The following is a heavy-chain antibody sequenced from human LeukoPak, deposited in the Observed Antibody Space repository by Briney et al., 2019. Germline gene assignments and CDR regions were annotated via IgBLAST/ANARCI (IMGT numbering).Heavy chain of an antibody. CDR3: ARDQRVTGRPDIDY. D-gene: IGHD6-6*01. Sequence: PGGSLRLSCAASGFTFRSHWMHWVRQTPGKGLVWVSRISSDGSSTTYADSVKGRFTISRDNAKNTLYLQMNNPRAEDTAMYYCARDQRVTGRPDIDYWGQGTLVIVSS. J-gene: IGHJ4*02. V-gene: IGHV3-74*03. CDR2: ISSDGSST. CDR1: GFTFRSHW.